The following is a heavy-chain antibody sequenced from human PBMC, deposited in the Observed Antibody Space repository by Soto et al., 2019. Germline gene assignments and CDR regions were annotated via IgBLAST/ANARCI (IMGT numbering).Heavy chain of an antibody. CDR1: GFTFSTDT. CDR2: ISTSGATR. J-gene: IGHJ4*02. CDR3: ARFFGNGFDY. V-gene: IGHV3-48*02. Sequence: GGSLRLSCVASGFTFSTDTMNWVRQAPGKGLEWVAHISTSGATRYYADSVKGRFTISRDNAKTPLYLQMDSLRNEDTAVYYCARFFGNGFDYWGQGTLVTVSS. D-gene: IGHD2-8*01.